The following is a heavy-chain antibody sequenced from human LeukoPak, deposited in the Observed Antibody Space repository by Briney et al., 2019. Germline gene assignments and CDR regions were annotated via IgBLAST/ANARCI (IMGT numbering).Heavy chain of an antibody. V-gene: IGHV3-9*01. CDR3: ARAYKDRSLAGKKEFFQH. Sequence: GRSLGLSCAASGFTFDNYAMNWVRQVPGKGLEWISLISWNSGTIGYADSVKGRFTISRDNANNFLYLQMNSLRAEDTALYYCARAYKDRSLAGKKEFFQHWGQGTLVTVSS. D-gene: IGHD6-19*01. J-gene: IGHJ1*01. CDR2: ISWNSGTI. CDR1: GFTFDNYA.